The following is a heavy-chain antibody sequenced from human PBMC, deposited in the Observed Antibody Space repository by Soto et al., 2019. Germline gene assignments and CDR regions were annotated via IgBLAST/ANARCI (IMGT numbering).Heavy chain of an antibody. J-gene: IGHJ6*02. CDR2: INPSGGST. D-gene: IGHD2-2*01. CDR3: ARADCSSTSCYFANYYYYGMDV. Sequence: GASVKVSCKASGYTFTSYYMHWVRQAPGQGXEWMGIINPSGGSTSYAQKFQGRVTMTRDTSTSTVYMELSSLRSEDTAVYYCARADCSSTSCYFANYYYYGMDVWGQGTTVTVSS. CDR1: GYTFTSYY. V-gene: IGHV1-46*01.